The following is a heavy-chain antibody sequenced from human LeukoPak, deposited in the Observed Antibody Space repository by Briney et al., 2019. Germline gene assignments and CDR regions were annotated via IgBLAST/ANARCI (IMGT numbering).Heavy chain of an antibody. CDR2: ISSSGSTI. V-gene: IGHV3-11*04. CDR1: GFTFSDCY. Sequence: GGSLRLSCAASGFTFSDCYMSWIRQAPGKGLEWVSYISSSGSTIYYADSVKGRFTISRDNAKNSLYLQMNSLRAEDTAVYYCARDPHRYSSSWLSSSPYYYYMDVWGKGTTVTVSS. D-gene: IGHD6-13*01. CDR3: ARDPHRYSSSWLSSSPYYYYMDV. J-gene: IGHJ6*03.